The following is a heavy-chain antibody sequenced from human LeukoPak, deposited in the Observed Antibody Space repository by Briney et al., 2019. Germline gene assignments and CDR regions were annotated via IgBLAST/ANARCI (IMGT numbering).Heavy chain of an antibody. CDR3: AREAGTGDY. J-gene: IGHJ4*02. V-gene: IGHV3-7*01. CDR2: IKQGGSEQ. CDR1: GFTFSNYR. Sequence: GGSLRLSCTASGFTFSNYRMSWVRQAPGKGLEWGANIKQGGSEQYYVDSVEGRFTISRDNAKNSLYLQMNSLRVEDTAVYYCAREAGTGDYWGQGTLVTVSS. D-gene: IGHD1-14*01.